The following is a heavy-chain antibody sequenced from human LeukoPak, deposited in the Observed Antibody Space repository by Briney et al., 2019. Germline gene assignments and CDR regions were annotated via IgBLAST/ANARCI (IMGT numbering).Heavy chain of an antibody. V-gene: IGHV4-61*02. J-gene: IGHJ4*02. CDR1: GGSISSGSYY. D-gene: IGHD5-18*01. Sequence: SETLSLTCTVSGGSISSGSYYWSWIRQPAGKGLEWIGRIYTSGSTNYNPSLKSRVTISVDTSKNQFSLKLSSVTAADTAVYYCAAPKRGYSYGYDYWGQGTLVTVSS. CDR3: AAPKRGYSYGYDY. CDR2: IYTSGST.